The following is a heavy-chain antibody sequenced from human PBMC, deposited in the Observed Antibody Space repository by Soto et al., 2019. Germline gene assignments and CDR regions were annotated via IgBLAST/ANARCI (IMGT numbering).Heavy chain of an antibody. CDR2: TTYDGGHT. J-gene: IGHJ3*02. CDR1: KFSFSNYG. Sequence: QLQLVESGGGVVQPGKSLRLSCAASKFSFSNYGMHWVRQAPGKGLEWVAVTTYDGGHTYYADSVKGRFTISRDNSKNMLYLQMSSLRIDDTAVYYCAKDWREGYDTEAYDIWGQGTEVTVSS. V-gene: IGHV3-30*18. D-gene: IGHD5-12*01. CDR3: AKDWREGYDTEAYDI.